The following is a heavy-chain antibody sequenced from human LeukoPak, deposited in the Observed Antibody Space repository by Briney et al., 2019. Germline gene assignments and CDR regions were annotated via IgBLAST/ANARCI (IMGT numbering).Heavy chain of an antibody. Sequence: SETLSRTCTVSGGSISSSSYYWGWIRQPLGKGLEWIGSIYYSGSTYYNPSLKSRVTISLDTSKNQFSLKLSSVTAADTAVYYCARESDRYCSSTSCPNWYDPWGQGTLVTVSS. V-gene: IGHV4-39*07. CDR3: ARESDRYCSSTSCPNWYDP. D-gene: IGHD2-2*01. CDR2: IYYSGST. CDR1: GGSISSSSYY. J-gene: IGHJ5*02.